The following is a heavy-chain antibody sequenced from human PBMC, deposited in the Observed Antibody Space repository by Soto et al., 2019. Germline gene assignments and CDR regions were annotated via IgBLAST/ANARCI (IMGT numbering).Heavy chain of an antibody. Sequence: TGGSLRLSCAASGFTFSSYEMNWVRQAPGKGLEWVSYISSSGSTIYYADSVKGRFTISRDNAKNSLYLQMNSLRAEDTAVYYCARGDSSGYYLDYWGQGTLVTVSS. CDR3: ARGDSSGYYLDY. CDR1: GFTFSSYE. D-gene: IGHD3-22*01. CDR2: ISSSGSTI. J-gene: IGHJ4*02. V-gene: IGHV3-48*03.